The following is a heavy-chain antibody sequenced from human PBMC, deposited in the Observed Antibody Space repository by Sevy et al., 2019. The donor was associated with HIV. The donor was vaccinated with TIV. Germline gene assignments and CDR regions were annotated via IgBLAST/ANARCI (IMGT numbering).Heavy chain of an antibody. D-gene: IGHD6-19*01. CDR1: GFTFKNFA. J-gene: IGHJ4*02. CDR3: ARGGEQWPSDY. V-gene: IGHV3-23*01. Sequence: GGSLRLSCAASGFTFKNFAMNWVRQSAGKGLEWVSSIRVPGGATYYAESVQGRFTTFRDNSKSTLYLQMNSLRADDTAVYYCARGGEQWPSDYWGQGTLVTVSS. CDR2: IRVPGGAT.